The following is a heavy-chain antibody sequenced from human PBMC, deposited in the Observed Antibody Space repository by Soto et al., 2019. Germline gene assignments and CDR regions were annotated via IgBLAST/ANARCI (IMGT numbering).Heavy chain of an antibody. CDR2: IYYSGST. V-gene: IGHV4-39*01. D-gene: IGHD3-10*01. J-gene: IGHJ4*02. CDR3: AKVRGVIINETQWFDY. CDR1: GGSISSSSYY. Sequence: KASETLSLTCTVSGGSISSSSYYWGWIRQPPGKGLEWIGSIYYSGSTYYNPSLKSRVTISVDTSKNQFSLKLSSVTAADTAVYYCAKVRGVIINETQWFDYWGQGTLVTVSS.